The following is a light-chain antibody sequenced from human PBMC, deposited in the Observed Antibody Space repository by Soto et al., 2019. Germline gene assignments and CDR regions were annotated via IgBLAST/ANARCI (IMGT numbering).Light chain of an antibody. CDR2: GAS. V-gene: IGKV3-15*01. Sequence: EIVMTQSPAILSVSPGERATLSCRASQSVSTNLAWFQQKPGQTPRLLFNGASTRATGIPARLTGSGSGTEFILTISSLQSEDFAVYYCQQYDIWPPTFGQGTKV. J-gene: IGKJ1*01. CDR1: QSVSTN. CDR3: QQYDIWPPT.